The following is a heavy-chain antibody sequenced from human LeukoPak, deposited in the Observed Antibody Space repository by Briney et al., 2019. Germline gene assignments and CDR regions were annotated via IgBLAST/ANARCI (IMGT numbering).Heavy chain of an antibody. V-gene: IGHV4-39*01. CDR1: GGSISSSSYY. CDR2: IYYSGST. CDR3: VRHRYFDRLSPFDY. D-gene: IGHD3-9*01. Sequence: SETLSLTCTVSGGSISSSSYYWGWLRQPPGKGLEWIGTIYYSGSTYYNPSLKSRVTISVDTSKNQFSLKLTSVTAADTAVYYCVRHRYFDRLSPFDYWGQGTLVTVSS. J-gene: IGHJ4*02.